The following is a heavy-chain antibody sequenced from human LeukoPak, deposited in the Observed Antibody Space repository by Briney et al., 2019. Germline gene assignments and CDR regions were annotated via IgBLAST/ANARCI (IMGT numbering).Heavy chain of an antibody. CDR1: GYTFTGYY. CDR3: VREGADYGDYNLDY. V-gene: IGHV1-2*02. D-gene: IGHD4-17*01. CDR2: INPNSGGT. J-gene: IGHJ4*02. Sequence: ASVKVSRKASGYTFTGYYMHWVRQAPGQGLEWMGWINPNSGGTNYAQKFQGRVTMTRDTSISTAYMELSRLRSDDTAVYYCVREGADYGDYNLDYWGQGTLVTVSS.